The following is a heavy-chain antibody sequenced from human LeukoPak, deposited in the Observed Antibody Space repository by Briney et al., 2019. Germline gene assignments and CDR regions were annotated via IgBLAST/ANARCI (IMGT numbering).Heavy chain of an antibody. V-gene: IGHV3-48*04. CDR3: ASPLRDSSGRTHGFQH. Sequence: GGSLRLSCAASGFTFSSYSMNWVRQAPGKGLEWVSYISSSSSTIYYADSVKGRFTISRDNAKNSLYLQMNSLRAEDTAVYYCASPLRDSSGRTHGFQHWGQGTLVTVSS. CDR2: ISSSSSTI. J-gene: IGHJ1*01. CDR1: GFTFSSYS. D-gene: IGHD6-19*01.